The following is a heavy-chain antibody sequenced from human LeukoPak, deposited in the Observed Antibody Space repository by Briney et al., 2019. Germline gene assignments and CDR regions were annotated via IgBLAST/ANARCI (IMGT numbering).Heavy chain of an antibody. CDR2: ISAYNGNT. J-gene: IGHJ6*02. Sequence: ASVKVSCTASGYTFTSYGISWVRQAPGQGLEWMGWISAYNGNTNYAQKLQGRVTMTRNTSISTAYMELSSLRSEDTAVYYCARVRPRITPGMDDWGQGTTVTVSS. CDR1: GYTFTSYG. CDR3: ARVRPRITPGMDD. V-gene: IGHV1-18*01. D-gene: IGHD3-10*01.